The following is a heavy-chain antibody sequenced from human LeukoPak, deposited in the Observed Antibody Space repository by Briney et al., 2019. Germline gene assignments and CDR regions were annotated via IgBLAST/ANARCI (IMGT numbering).Heavy chain of an antibody. CDR3: ARGGGKGSVTKAFDI. CDR1: GFTFSSYS. V-gene: IGHV3-21*01. Sequence: GGSLRLSCAASGFTFSSYSMNWVRQAPGKGLEWVSSISSSSSYICYADSVKGRFTISRDNAKNSLYLQMNSLRAEDTAVYYCARGGGKGSVTKAFDIWGQGTMVTVSS. J-gene: IGHJ3*02. CDR2: ISSSSSYI. D-gene: IGHD4-17*01.